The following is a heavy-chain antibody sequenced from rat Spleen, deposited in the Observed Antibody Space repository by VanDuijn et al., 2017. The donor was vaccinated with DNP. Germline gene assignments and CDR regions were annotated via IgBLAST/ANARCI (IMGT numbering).Heavy chain of an antibody. CDR2: ITNTGGST. Sequence: EVQLVESGGGLVQPGRSLKLSCVASGFTFNNYWMTWIRQAPGKGLEWVASITNTGGSTYYRDSVKGRFTISRDNAKSTLYLQMDSLRSEDTATYYCARSLPGDAWGQGASVTVSS. V-gene: IGHV5-31*01. CDR3: ARSLPGDA. D-gene: IGHD1-4*01. CDR1: GFTFNNYW. J-gene: IGHJ4*01.